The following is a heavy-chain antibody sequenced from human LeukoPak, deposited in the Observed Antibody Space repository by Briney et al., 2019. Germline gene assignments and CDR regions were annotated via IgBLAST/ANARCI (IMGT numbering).Heavy chain of an antibody. CDR3: ARRVGEFDY. Sequence: GGSLRLSCAASGFTFSSYAMHWVRQAPGKGLEWVAVISYDGSNKYYADSVKGRFTISRDNSKNTLYLQMNSLRAEDTAVYYCARRVGEFDYWGQGTLVTVSS. CDR2: ISYDGSNK. CDR1: GFTFSSYA. V-gene: IGHV3-30-3*01. J-gene: IGHJ4*02. D-gene: IGHD3-3*01.